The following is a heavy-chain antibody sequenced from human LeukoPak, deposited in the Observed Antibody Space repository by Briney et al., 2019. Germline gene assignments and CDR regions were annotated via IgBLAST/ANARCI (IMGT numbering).Heavy chain of an antibody. CDR2: INPNSGGT. J-gene: IGHJ6*02. CDR3: ARGPHIVVVTAIPPYYYYGMDV. CDR1: GYTFTGYY. Sequence: ASVKVSCKASGYTFTGYYMHWVRQAPGQGLEWMGWINPNSGGTNYAQKFQGRVTMTRDTSISTAYMELSRLRSDDTAVYYCARGPHIVVVTAIPPYYYYGMDVWGQGTTVTVSS. D-gene: IGHD2-21*02. V-gene: IGHV1-2*02.